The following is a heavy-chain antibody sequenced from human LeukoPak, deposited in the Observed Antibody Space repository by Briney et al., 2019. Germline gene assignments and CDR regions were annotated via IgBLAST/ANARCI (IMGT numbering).Heavy chain of an antibody. CDR1: GGSISSGGYY. CDR2: IYYSGST. Sequence: SETLSLTCTVSGGSISSGGYYWSWIRQPPGKGLEWIGYIYYSGSTNYNPSLKSRVTISVDTSKNQFSLKLSSVTAADTAVYYCARGLSTNYYGSGLDAFDIWGQGTMVTVSS. D-gene: IGHD3-10*01. CDR3: ARGLSTNYYGSGLDAFDI. V-gene: IGHV4-61*08. J-gene: IGHJ3*02.